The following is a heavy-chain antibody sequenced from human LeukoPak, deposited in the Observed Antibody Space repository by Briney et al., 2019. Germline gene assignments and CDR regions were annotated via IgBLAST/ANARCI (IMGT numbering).Heavy chain of an antibody. Sequence: PGGSLRLSCAPSLFTLSSYAMSWVRQAPGEGLGWVSTITGSGGSTFYADSVKGRFTISRDNSKNTLDLQMNSLRVEDSAVYYCAKGFFGSSNYYFEYWGQGTLVTVSS. CDR1: LFTLSSYA. CDR3: AKGFFGSSNYYFEY. CDR2: ITGSGGST. V-gene: IGHV3-23*01. D-gene: IGHD6-13*01. J-gene: IGHJ4*02.